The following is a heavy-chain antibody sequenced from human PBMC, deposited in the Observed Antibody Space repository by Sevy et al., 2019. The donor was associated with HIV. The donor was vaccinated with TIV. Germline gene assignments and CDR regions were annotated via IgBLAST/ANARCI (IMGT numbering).Heavy chain of an antibody. Sequence: GGSLRLSCAASGFTFSNYIINWVRQAPGKGLEWVSSISNSGTYIYYADSVKGRFTISRDNAKNSLYLQMNSLRAEDTAVYYCARYEEDTTLVNAFDNWGQGTMVTVSS. CDR3: ARYEEDTTLVNAFDN. CDR1: GFTFSNYI. J-gene: IGHJ3*02. V-gene: IGHV3-21*01. CDR2: ISNSGTYI. D-gene: IGHD5-18*01.